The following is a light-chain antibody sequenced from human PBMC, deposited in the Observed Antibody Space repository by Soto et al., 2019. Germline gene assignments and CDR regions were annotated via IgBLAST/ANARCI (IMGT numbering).Light chain of an antibody. CDR3: SSYAGSSSWV. CDR1: SSDVGGYSY. J-gene: IGLJ3*02. V-gene: IGLV2-8*01. CDR2: EVS. Sequence: QSALTQPPSASGSPGPSVTISCTGTSSDVGGYSYVSWYQQHPGKAPKLMIYEVSKRPSGVPDRFSGSKSGNTASLTVSGLQAEDEADYYCSSYAGSSSWVFGGGTKVTV.